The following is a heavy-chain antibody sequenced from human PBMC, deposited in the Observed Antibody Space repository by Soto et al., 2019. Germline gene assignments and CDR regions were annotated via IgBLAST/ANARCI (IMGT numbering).Heavy chain of an antibody. CDR2: ISWNGGSI. V-gene: IGHV3-9*01. CDR1: KFTFDDYA. D-gene: IGHD1-26*01. J-gene: IGHJ6*02. CDR3: AKDISGRGSFYYYHGLDV. Sequence: SLKISCAASKFTFDDYAMHWVRQAPGKGLEWVSGISWNGGSIGYADSVKARFTISRDNAKNSLYLQMNSLRVEDTALYYCAKDISGRGSFYYYHGLDVWGQGTTVTVSS.